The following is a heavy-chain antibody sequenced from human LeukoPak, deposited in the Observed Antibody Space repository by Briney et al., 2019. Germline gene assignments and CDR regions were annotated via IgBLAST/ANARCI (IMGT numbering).Heavy chain of an antibody. Sequence: GASVKVSCKASGYTFTSYGISWVRQAPGQGLEWMGWISAYNGNTNYAQKLQGGVTMTTGTSTSTAYMELRSLRSDDTAVYYCARDTWEGIVVVNGFDYWGQGTLVTVSS. CDR3: ARDTWEGIVVVNGFDY. CDR2: ISAYNGNT. J-gene: IGHJ4*02. D-gene: IGHD3-22*01. CDR1: GYTFTSYG. V-gene: IGHV1-18*01.